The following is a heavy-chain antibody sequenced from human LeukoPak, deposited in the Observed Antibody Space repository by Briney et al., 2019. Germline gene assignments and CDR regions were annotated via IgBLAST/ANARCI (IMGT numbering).Heavy chain of an antibody. CDR2: IYYSGST. D-gene: IGHD6-13*01. J-gene: IGHJ6*03. CDR1: GGSISSSSYY. V-gene: IGHV4-39*07. CDR3: ARGPSGYSSSWYEFLSIPPPSHSYYYYMDV. Sequence: SETLSLTCTVSGGSISSSSYYWGWIRQPPGKGLEWIGSIYYSGSTYYNPSLKSRVTISVDTSKNQFSLKLSSVTAADTAVYYCARGPSGYSSSWYEFLSIPPPSHSYYYYMDVWDKGTTVTVSS.